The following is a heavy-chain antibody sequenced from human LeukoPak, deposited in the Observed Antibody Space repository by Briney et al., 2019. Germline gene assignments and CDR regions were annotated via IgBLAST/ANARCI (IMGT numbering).Heavy chain of an antibody. Sequence: PGGSLRLSCAASGFTFSSYSMNWVRQAPGKGLEWVSYISSSSSTIYYADSVKGRFTISRDNAKNSLYLQVNSLRAEDTAVYYCARHDKGFDYWGQGTLVTVSA. CDR3: ARHDKGFDY. V-gene: IGHV3-48*01. CDR2: ISSSSSTI. CDR1: GFTFSSYS. D-gene: IGHD3-22*01. J-gene: IGHJ4*02.